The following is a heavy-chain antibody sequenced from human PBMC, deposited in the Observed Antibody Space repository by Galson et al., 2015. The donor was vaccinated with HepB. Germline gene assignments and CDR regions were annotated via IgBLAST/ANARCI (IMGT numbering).Heavy chain of an antibody. CDR3: ARAGNYRFDF. Sequence: SLRLSCAASGFTFSTSWVHWVRQAPGEGLMWVSRINSDGNTIDYADSVRGRFTISRDNAKNTLYLKMSSLRADDTAIYYCARAGNYRFDFWGQGTLVTVSS. D-gene: IGHD3-3*01. CDR1: GFTFSTSW. CDR2: INSDGNTI. V-gene: IGHV3-74*01. J-gene: IGHJ4*02.